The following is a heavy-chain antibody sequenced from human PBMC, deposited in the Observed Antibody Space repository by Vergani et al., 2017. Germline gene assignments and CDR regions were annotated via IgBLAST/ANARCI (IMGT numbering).Heavy chain of an antibody. J-gene: IGHJ6*02. D-gene: IGHD3-10*01. V-gene: IGHV4-30-4*08. CDR3: ARVGVVRGVSYYYYSYGMDV. CDR1: GGSISSGDYY. CDR2: IYYSGST. Sequence: QVQLQESGPGLVKPSQTLSLTCTVSGGSISSGDYYWSWIRQPPGKGLEWIGYIYYSGSTYYNPSLKSRVTISVDTSKNQFSLKLSSVTAADTAVYYCARVGVVRGVSYYYYSYGMDVWGQGTTVTVSS.